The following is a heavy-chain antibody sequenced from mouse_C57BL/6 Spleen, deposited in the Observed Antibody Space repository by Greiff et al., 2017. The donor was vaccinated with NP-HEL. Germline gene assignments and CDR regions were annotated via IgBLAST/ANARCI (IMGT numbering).Heavy chain of an antibody. CDR2: ISDGGSYT. J-gene: IGHJ2*01. Sequence: EVNLVESGGGLVKPGGSLKLSCAASGFTFSSYAMSWVRQTPEKRLEWVATISDGGSYTYYPDNVKGRFTISRDNAKNNLYLQMSHLKSEDTAMYYCARDRVITTVVYFDYWGQGTTLTVSS. CDR1: GFTFSSYA. D-gene: IGHD1-1*01. CDR3: ARDRVITTVVYFDY. V-gene: IGHV5-4*01.